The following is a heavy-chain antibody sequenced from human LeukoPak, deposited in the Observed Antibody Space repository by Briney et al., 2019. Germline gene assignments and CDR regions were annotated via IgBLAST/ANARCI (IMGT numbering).Heavy chain of an antibody. J-gene: IGHJ4*02. V-gene: IGHV3-7*01. D-gene: IGHD4-17*01. Sequence: GGSLRLSCAASGFTFSSYWVSWVRQAPGKGLEWVANIKQDGSVEYYVDSVRGRFSISRDNAKNSLYLHMNSLRVEDTALYYCARLYVDPMTTTSYYFDSWGQGTLVTVSS. CDR3: ARLYVDPMTTTSYYFDS. CDR1: GFTFSSYW. CDR2: IKQDGSVE.